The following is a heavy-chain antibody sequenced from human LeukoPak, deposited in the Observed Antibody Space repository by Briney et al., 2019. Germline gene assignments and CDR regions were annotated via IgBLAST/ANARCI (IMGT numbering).Heavy chain of an antibody. CDR1: GGSISSYY. CDR2: MYYSGST. D-gene: IGHD2-15*01. Sequence: SETLSLTCTVSGGSISSYYWSWIRQPPGKGLEWIGYMYYSGSTNYNPSLKSRVTMSVDTSKNQFSLKLNSVTAADTAVYYCASLSEYCSAGSCYLGWFDPWGQGTLVTVSS. CDR3: ASLSEYCSAGSCYLGWFDP. J-gene: IGHJ5*02. V-gene: IGHV4-59*01.